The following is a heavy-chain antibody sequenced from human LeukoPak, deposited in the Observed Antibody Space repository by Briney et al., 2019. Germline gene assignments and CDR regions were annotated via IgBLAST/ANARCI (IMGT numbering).Heavy chain of an antibody. Sequence: ASVKVSCKASGGTFSSYAISWVRQAPGQGLEWMGGIIPIFGTANYAQKFQGRVTITTDESTSTAYMELSSLRSEDTAVYYCAAVDPSSTTGFDYWGQGTLVTVSS. D-gene: IGHD6-19*01. J-gene: IGHJ4*02. CDR2: IIPIFGTA. V-gene: IGHV1-69*05. CDR3: AAVDPSSTTGFDY. CDR1: GGTFSSYA.